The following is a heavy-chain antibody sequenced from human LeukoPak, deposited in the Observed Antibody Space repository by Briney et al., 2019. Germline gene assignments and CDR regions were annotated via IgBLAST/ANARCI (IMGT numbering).Heavy chain of an antibody. J-gene: IGHJ4*02. V-gene: IGHV1-18*01. CDR3: ARENREAAGFKFFDS. D-gene: IGHD2-15*01. CDR1: GYILSSYP. Sequence: ASVKVSCEASGYILSSYPISWVRQAPGQGLEWMGWISASNGYINYAQKFQGRVTMTTDRSTNTAYMELRSLIPDDTAVYYCARENREAAGFKFFDSWGQGTVVTVSS. CDR2: ISASNGYI.